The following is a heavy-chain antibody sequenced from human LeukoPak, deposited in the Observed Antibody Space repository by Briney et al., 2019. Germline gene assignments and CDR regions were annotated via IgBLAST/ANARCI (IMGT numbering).Heavy chain of an antibody. CDR2: IIPIFGTA. CDR1: GGTFSSYA. CDR3: ASWPEGGSSSHSDFDY. J-gene: IGHJ4*02. V-gene: IGHV1-69*05. D-gene: IGHD6-6*01. Sequence: ASVKVSCKASGGTFSSYAISWVRQAPGQGLEWMGGIIPIFGTANYAQKFQGRVTITTDESTSTAYMELSSLRSEDTAVYYCASWPEGGSSSHSDFDYWGQGTLVTVSS.